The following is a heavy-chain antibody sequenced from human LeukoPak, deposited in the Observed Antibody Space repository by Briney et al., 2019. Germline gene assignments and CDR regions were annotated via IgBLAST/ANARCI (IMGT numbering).Heavy chain of an antibody. CDR3: AKAMSTDHYDSRGFHS. V-gene: IGHV3-23*01. CDR1: GFTFSTYA. CDR2: LTNSGGSGGVT. J-gene: IGHJ4*02. D-gene: IGHD3-22*01. Sequence: PGGSLRLSCAASGFTFSTYAMSWVRQAPGKGLEWVSALTNSGGSGGVTYYADSVKGRFIISRDNSKSTLYLQLSSLRAEDTAVYYCAKAMSTDHYDSRGFHSWGQGTLVTVSS.